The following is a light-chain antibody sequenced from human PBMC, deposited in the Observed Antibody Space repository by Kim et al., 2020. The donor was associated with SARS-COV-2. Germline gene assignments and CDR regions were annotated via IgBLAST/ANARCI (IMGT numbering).Light chain of an antibody. CDR1: SSDVGGYNY. CDR3: SSYTSSSTPV. J-gene: IGLJ2*01. CDR2: DVS. V-gene: IGLV2-14*03. Sequence: QSALTQPASVSGSPGQSITISCTGTSSDVGGYNYVSWYQQYPGKAPKLMIYDVSNRPSGVSNRFSGSKSGNTASLTISGLQADDEADYYCSSYTSSSTPVFGGGTQLTVL.